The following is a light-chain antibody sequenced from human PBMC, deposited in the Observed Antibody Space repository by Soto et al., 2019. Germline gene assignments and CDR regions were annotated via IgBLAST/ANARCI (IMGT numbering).Light chain of an antibody. CDR2: KAS. CDR1: QTISSW. CDR3: QRYNSYSEA. J-gene: IGKJ1*01. Sequence: PSSPSGSVGDRVTITCRASQTISSWLAWYQQKPGKAPKLLIYKASTLKSGVPSRFSGSGSGTEFTLTISSLQPDDFATYYCQRYNSYSEAFGQGTKVDNK. V-gene: IGKV1-5*03.